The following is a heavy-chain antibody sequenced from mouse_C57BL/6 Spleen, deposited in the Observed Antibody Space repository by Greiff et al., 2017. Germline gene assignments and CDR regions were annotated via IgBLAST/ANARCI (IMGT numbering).Heavy chain of an antibody. D-gene: IGHD1-1*01. CDR3: TKLSNYVFDY. V-gene: IGHV1-15*01. J-gene: IGHJ2*01. CDR1: GYTFTDYE. CDR2: IDPETGGT. Sequence: VKLMESGAELVRPGASVTLSCKASGYTFTDYEMHWVKQTPVHGLEWIGAIDPETGGTAYNQKFKGKAILTADKSSSTAYMELRSLTSEDSAVYYCTKLSNYVFDYWGQGTTLTVSS.